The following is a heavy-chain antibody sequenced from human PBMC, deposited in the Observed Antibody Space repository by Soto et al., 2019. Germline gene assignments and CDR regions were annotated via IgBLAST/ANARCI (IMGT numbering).Heavy chain of an antibody. CDR2: INPATGAA. J-gene: IGHJ3*02. Sequence: QLHLVQSGAVVKKPGASVTVSCSASGYPVTAYYMHWVRQAPGRGLEWMGGINPATGAAKYTQTFRCRVTMTRDTSTSTGFMELSGLTSEDTAVFYCARGGGVGVAGSAAFEMWGQGTLVTVSS. D-gene: IGHD3-3*01. CDR3: ARGGGVGVAGSAAFEM. V-gene: IGHV1-2*02. CDR1: GYPVTAYY.